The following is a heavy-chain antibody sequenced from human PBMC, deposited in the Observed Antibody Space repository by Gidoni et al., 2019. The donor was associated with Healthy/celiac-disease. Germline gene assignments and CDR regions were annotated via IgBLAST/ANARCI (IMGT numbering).Heavy chain of an antibody. V-gene: IGHV1-69*01. CDR3: ARCEGSYYYYGMDV. CDR1: GGTFSSYA. Sequence: QVQLVQSGAEVKKPGSSVKVSCKASGGTFSSYAISWVRQAPGQGLEWMGGIIPIFGTANYAQKFQGRVTITADESTSTAYMELSSLRSEDTAVYYCARCEGSYYYYGMDVWGQGTTVTVSS. J-gene: IGHJ6*02. CDR2: IIPIFGTA.